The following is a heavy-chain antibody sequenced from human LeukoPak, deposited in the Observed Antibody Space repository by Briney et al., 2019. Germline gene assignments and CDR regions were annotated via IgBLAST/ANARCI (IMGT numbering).Heavy chain of an antibody. Sequence: ASVKVSCKASADTFSRYAISWVRQAPGQGLEWMGRIIPKVGTAKYAQRFRGRVTITADKSTTTAYMELSSLRSEDTAVYYCARAIYYDVMTGYYDYYSYYMDVWGDGTTVTVSS. CDR2: IIPKVGTA. J-gene: IGHJ6*03. CDR1: ADTFSRYA. D-gene: IGHD3-9*01. V-gene: IGHV1-69*04. CDR3: ARAIYYDVMTGYYDYYSYYMDV.